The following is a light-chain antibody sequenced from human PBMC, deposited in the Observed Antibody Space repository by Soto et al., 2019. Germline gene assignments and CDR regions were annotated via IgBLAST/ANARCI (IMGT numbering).Light chain of an antibody. CDR2: DAS. CDR3: LQLNTYPWT. Sequence: DSQMTQSPSTLSASVGPRFTITCRASQSISSWLAWYQQKPGKAPKILIYDASSLESGVPSRFSGSGYGTEFNLTISSLQTEDVATYYCLQLNTYPWTFGQGTKVDI. J-gene: IGKJ1*01. CDR1: QSISSW. V-gene: IGKV1-5*01.